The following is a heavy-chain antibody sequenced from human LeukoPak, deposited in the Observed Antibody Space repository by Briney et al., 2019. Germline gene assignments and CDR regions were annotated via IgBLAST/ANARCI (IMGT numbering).Heavy chain of an antibody. V-gene: IGHV4-34*01. CDR1: GGSFSGYY. D-gene: IGHD3-3*01. CDR3: ARWGGPFDY. Sequence: SETLSLTCAVYGGSFSGYYWSWIRQPPGKGLEWIGEINHSGGTNYNPSLKSRVTISVDTSKNQFSLKLSSVTAADTAVYYCARWGGPFDYWGQGTLVTVSS. J-gene: IGHJ4*02. CDR2: INHSGGT.